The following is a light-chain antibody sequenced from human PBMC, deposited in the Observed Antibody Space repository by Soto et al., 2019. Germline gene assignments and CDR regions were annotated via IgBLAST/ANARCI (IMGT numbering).Light chain of an antibody. Sequence: QSVLTQPPSVSGAPGQRVTISCTGSSSNIGAGYDVHWYQHLPGTAPKLLIYGNTNRPSGISDRFSASKSGSSASLAITGLQAEDEADYYCQSYDSSLRAGVFGGGTKLTVL. CDR3: QSYDSSLRAGV. J-gene: IGLJ3*02. CDR1: SSNIGAGYD. CDR2: GNT. V-gene: IGLV1-40*01.